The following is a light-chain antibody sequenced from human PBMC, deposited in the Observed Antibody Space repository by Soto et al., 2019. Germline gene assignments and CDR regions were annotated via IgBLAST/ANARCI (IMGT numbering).Light chain of an antibody. J-gene: IGKJ5*01. CDR1: QSVISNY. CDR3: QQYGTSPAIT. Sequence: EIVLTQSPGTLSLSPGERGTLSCRASQSVISNYLAWYQQRPGQAPRLLIYGASSRVPGIPDRFSGSGSGTDFTLTISRLEPEDFAVYYCQQYGTSPAITFGQGTRLEIK. CDR2: GAS. V-gene: IGKV3-20*01.